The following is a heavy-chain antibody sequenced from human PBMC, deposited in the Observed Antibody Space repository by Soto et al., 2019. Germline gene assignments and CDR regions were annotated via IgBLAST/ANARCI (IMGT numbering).Heavy chain of an antibody. V-gene: IGHV4-4*02. CDR2: IYHSGST. D-gene: IGHD3-22*01. CDR1: GGSISSSNW. Sequence: SETLSLTCAVSGGSISSSNWWSWVRQPPGKGLEWIGEIYHSGSTNYNPSLKSRVTISVDKSKNQFSLKLSSVTAADTAVYYCARVKFGDSSRENWFDPWGQGTLVTVSS. J-gene: IGHJ5*02. CDR3: ARVKFGDSSRENWFDP.